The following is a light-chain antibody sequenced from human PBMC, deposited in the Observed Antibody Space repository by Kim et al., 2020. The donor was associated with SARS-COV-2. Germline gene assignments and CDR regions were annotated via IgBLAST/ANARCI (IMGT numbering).Light chain of an antibody. CDR3: ATWDDSLSGWV. Sequence: ELTQPPSASGTPGQSVTISCSGSSSNIGSNYVYWYQQFPGTAPKILVYRNNQRPSGVPDRFSGSKSGTSASLAISGLRSDDEADYYCATWDDSLSGWVFGGGTQLTVL. CDR1: SSNIGSNY. V-gene: IGLV1-47*01. CDR2: RNN. J-gene: IGLJ3*02.